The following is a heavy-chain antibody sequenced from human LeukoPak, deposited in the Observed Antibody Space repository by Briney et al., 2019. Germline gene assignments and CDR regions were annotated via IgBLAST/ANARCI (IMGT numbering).Heavy chain of an antibody. CDR1: GYTFTSYY. CDR2: ISPSGGST. CDR3: ARPPPGDGYTFVHGAFDF. Sequence: ASVKVSCKASGYTFTSYYMHWVRQAPGQGLEWMGIISPSGGSTSYAQKFQGRVTMTRDTSTSTVYMELNSLRSEDTAVYYCARPPPGDGYTFVHGAFDFWGQGTMVTVSS. V-gene: IGHV1-46*01. D-gene: IGHD5-24*01. J-gene: IGHJ3*01.